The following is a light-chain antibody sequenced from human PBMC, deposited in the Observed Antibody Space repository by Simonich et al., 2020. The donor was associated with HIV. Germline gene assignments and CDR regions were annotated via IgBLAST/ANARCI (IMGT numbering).Light chain of an antibody. CDR3: MQGTLPFT. CDR2: KVS. CDR1: QSLVHSDGNTY. Sequence: DVVMTQSPLSLPVTLGQPASISCRSSQSLVHSDGNTYLNWFQQRPGQSPRRLIHKVSNRDSGVPDRFSGSGSGTDFTLKISRVEAEDVGVYYCMQGTLPFTFGPGTKVDIK. J-gene: IGKJ3*01. V-gene: IGKV2-30*02.